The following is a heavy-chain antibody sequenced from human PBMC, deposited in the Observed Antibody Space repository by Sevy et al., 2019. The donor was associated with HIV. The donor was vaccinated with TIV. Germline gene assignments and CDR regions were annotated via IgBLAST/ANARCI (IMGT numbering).Heavy chain of an antibody. D-gene: IGHD1-26*01. Sequence: ASVKVSCKASGYTFTSYGISWVRQAPGQGLEWMGWISAYNGNTNYAQKLQGRVTMTTDTSTSTAYMELRSLRSDDTAVYYCAGDSLIVGATEPTDHWGQGTLVTVSS. CDR2: ISAYNGNT. V-gene: IGHV1-18*04. CDR3: AGDSLIVGATEPTDH. J-gene: IGHJ1*01. CDR1: GYTFTSYG.